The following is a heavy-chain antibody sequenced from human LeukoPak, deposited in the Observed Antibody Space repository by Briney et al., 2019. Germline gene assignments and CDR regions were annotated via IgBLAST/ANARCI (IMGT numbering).Heavy chain of an antibody. Sequence: GGSLRLSCAASGFTFSDYYMSWIRQAPGKGLEWLSYITGDGTVIFYVYSVKGRFSISRDNAKNSLYLQMNSLRDEDTAVYYCARDGRGSGWENADNHHTFSMDVWGQGTTVTVSS. J-gene: IGHJ6*02. V-gene: IGHV3-11*01. CDR2: ITGDGTVI. CDR3: ARDGRGSGWENADNHHTFSMDV. D-gene: IGHD1-14*01. CDR1: GFTFSDYY.